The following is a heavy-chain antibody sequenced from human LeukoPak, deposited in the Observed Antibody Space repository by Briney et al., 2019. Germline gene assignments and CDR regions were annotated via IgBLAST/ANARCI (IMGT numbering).Heavy chain of an antibody. J-gene: IGHJ4*02. D-gene: IGHD2-21*01. CDR1: GVSMSAYQ. V-gene: IGHV4-4*09. CDR2: INTKGET. CDR3: ATSNDAKIAPFDH. Sequence: SETLSLTCTVSGVSMSAYQWSWLRQSPEKGLEWIGCINTKGETSYNHSLKSRVTTSVDTSTSPFSLRLTSVTAADTAVYYCATSNDAKIAPFDHWGQGAPVTVSS.